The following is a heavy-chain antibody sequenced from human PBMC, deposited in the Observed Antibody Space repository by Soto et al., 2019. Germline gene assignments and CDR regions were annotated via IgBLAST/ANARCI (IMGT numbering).Heavy chain of an antibody. CDR1: GFSLSTGGVG. Sequence: QITLKESGPTLVKPTQTLTLTCTFSGFSLSTGGVGVGWIRQPQGKALEWLALIYWDDDKRYSPSLKSRLTITKDTSKNQVVLTMTNMDPVDTATYYCAHSVEEGRGLDYWGQGTLVTVSS. D-gene: IGHD3-10*01. V-gene: IGHV2-5*02. J-gene: IGHJ4*02. CDR3: AHSVEEGRGLDY. CDR2: IYWDDDK.